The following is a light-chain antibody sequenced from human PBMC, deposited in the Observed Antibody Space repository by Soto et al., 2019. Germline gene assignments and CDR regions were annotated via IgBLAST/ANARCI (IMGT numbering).Light chain of an antibody. V-gene: IGLV2-8*01. CDR3: SSYAGSDVFV. CDR1: SSDVGAYNY. Sequence: QSALTQPPSASGSPGQSVAISCTGTSSDVGAYNYVAWYQQHPGKVPKLMIYEVSKRPSGVPDRFSGSKSGNTASLTVSGLQADDEADYYCSSYAGSDVFVFGT. CDR2: EVS. J-gene: IGLJ1*01.